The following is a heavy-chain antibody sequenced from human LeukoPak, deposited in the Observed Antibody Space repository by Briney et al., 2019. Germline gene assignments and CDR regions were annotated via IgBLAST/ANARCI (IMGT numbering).Heavy chain of an antibody. CDR2: IYSDGST. D-gene: IGHD2-15*01. J-gene: IGHJ3*02. Sequence: GGSLRLSCAASGFTVSSNYMSWVRQAPGKGLEWVSVIYSDGSTYYADSVKGRFTIPRDNSKNTLYLQMNSLRAEDTAVYYCARRGGGSCRYAFDIWGPGTMVTVSS. CDR1: GFTVSSNY. V-gene: IGHV3-53*01. CDR3: ARRGGGSCRYAFDI.